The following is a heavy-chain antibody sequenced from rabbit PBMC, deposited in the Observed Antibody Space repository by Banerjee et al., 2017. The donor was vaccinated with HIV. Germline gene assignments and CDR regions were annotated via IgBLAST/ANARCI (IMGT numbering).Heavy chain of an antibody. CDR3: ARDLAGVIGWNFNL. J-gene: IGHJ4*01. D-gene: IGHD4-1*01. Sequence: QEQLEESGGDLVKPEGSLTLTCTASGFSFNNNYVMCWVRQAPGKGLEWIACIYTGNSGDTYYANWAKGRFTISKTPSTTVTLQMTSLTAADTATYFCARDLAGVIGWNFNLWGPGTLVTVS. CDR2: IYTGNSGDT. CDR1: GFSFNNNYV. V-gene: IGHV1S45*01.